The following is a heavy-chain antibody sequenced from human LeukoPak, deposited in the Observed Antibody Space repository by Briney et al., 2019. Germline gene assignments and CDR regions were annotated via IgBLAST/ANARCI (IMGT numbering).Heavy chain of an antibody. J-gene: IGHJ5*02. Sequence: ASVKVSCKASGYTFTSYDINWVRQATGQGLEWMGWMNPNSGNTGYAQKFQGRVTMTRNTSISTAYMELSSLRSEDTAVYYCARELCSGGSCYYDWFDPWGQGTLVTVSS. D-gene: IGHD2-15*01. CDR3: ARELCSGGSCYYDWFDP. V-gene: IGHV1-8*01. CDR1: GYTFTSYD. CDR2: MNPNSGNT.